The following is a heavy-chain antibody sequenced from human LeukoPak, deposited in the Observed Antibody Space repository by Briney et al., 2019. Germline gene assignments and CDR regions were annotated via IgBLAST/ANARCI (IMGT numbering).Heavy chain of an antibody. D-gene: IGHD3-10*01. Sequence: SETLSLTCAVYGGSFSGYYWSWIRQPPGKGLEWIGEINHSGSTNYNPSLKSRVTISVDTSKNQFSLKLSSVTAADTAVYYCARSSPRDNWFDPWGQGTLVTVSS. J-gene: IGHJ5*02. CDR2: INHSGST. CDR3: ARSSPRDNWFDP. CDR1: GGSFSGYY. V-gene: IGHV4-34*01.